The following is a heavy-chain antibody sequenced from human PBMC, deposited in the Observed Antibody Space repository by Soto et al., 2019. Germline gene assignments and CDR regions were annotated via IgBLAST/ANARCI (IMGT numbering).Heavy chain of an antibody. CDR1: GFTFSSNS. V-gene: IGHV3-21*01. D-gene: IGHD4-17*01. J-gene: IGHJ5*02. CDR2: ISPSGTYM. Sequence: EVQLVESGGGLVRPGGSLSLSCAASGFTFSSNSMNWVRLAPGKGLEWVSSISPSGTYMYYADSVKGRFTISRDNAKNSLFLQMNSLRAEDTAVYYCTGSGYGDYTVDPCGQGTLVTVSS. CDR3: TGSGYGDYTVDP.